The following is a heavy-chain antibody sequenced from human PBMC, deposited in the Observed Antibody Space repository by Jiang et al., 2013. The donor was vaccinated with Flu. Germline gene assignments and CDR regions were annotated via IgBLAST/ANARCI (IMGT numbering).Heavy chain of an antibody. CDR3: AKGRIQLWFRGPFDY. Sequence: SAISGSGGSTYYADSVKGRFTISRDNSKNTLYLQMNSLRAEDTAVYYCAKGRIQLWFRGPFDYWGQGTLVTVSS. J-gene: IGHJ4*02. V-gene: IGHV3-23*01. CDR2: ISGSGGST. D-gene: IGHD5-18*01.